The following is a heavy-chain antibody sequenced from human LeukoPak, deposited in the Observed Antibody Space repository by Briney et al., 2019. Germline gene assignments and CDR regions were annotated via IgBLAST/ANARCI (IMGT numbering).Heavy chain of an antibody. Sequence: GVSLRLSCVASGFTFTSDAMNWVRQAPGKGLEWVSSTVSRGTTQYADSVKGRFTVSRDTSKNTLYLQMNSLRADDTAVYYCAKCSTSAYTTGWCNWIDPWGQGTLVTVSS. D-gene: IGHD6-19*01. CDR1: GFTFTSDA. CDR2: TVSRGTT. V-gene: IGHV3-23*01. J-gene: IGHJ5*02. CDR3: AKCSTSAYTTGWCNWIDP.